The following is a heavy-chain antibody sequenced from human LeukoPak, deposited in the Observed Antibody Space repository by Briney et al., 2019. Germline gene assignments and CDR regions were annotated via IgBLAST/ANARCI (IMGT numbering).Heavy chain of an antibody. CDR2: IAPSVDTT. CDR1: GFLFTNYL. J-gene: IGHJ4*02. CDR3: VREESGGYFDY. V-gene: IGHV1-46*01. Sequence: ASAKVSCKSSGFLFTNYLLHWVRQAPGQGLEWVGRIAPSVDTTNFAQKFRDRVTMTRDTSTSTVYMELRSLRSEDTALYYCVREESGGYFDYWGQGTLVSVSS. D-gene: IGHD4-23*01.